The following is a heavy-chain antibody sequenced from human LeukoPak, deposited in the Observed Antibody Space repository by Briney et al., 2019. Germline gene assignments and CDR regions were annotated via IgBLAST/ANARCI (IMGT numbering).Heavy chain of an antibody. CDR1: GGSISSSSYY. CDR2: IYYSGST. CDR3: VSGSYLNWFDP. Sequence: PSEALSLTCTVSGGSISSSSYYWGWIRQPPGKGLEWIGSIYYSGSTYYNPSLKSRVTISVVTSKNQFSLKLSSVTAADTAVYYCVSGSYLNWFDPWGQGTLVTVSS. D-gene: IGHD1-26*01. V-gene: IGHV4-39*01. J-gene: IGHJ5*02.